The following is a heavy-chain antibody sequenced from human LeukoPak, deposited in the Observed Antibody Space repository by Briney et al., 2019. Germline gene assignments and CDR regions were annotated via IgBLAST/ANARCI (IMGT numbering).Heavy chain of an antibody. CDR3: ARDLYGELGWFDP. Sequence: ASVKVSCKASGYTFTGYYMHWVRQAPGQGLEWMGWINPNSGGTNYAQKFQGRVTMTRDTSISTAYMELSRLRSEDTAVYYCARDLYGELGWFDPWGQGTLVTVSS. CDR1: GYTFTGYY. D-gene: IGHD1-26*01. V-gene: IGHV1-2*02. J-gene: IGHJ5*02. CDR2: INPNSGGT.